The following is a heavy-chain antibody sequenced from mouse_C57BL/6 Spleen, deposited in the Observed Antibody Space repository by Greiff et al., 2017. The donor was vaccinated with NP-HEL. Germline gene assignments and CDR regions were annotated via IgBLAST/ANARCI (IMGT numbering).Heavy chain of an antibody. Sequence: QVQLQQSGPELVKPGASVKISCKASGYAFSSSWMNWVKQRPGKGLEWIGRIYPGDGDTNYNGKFKGKATLTADKSSSTAYMQLSSLTSEDSAVDFCAKRGGLHWCFDVWGTGTTVTVSS. CDR2: IYPGDGDT. D-gene: IGHD2-4*01. CDR1: GYAFSSSW. V-gene: IGHV1-82*01. J-gene: IGHJ1*03. CDR3: AKRGGLHWCFDV.